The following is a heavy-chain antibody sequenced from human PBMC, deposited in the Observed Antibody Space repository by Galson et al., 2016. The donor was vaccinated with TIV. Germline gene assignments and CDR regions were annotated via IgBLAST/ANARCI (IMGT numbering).Heavy chain of an antibody. V-gene: IGHV5-10-1*01. D-gene: IGHD3-10*01. CDR3: ARSASAGSGWVDP. CDR1: GYIFTNYW. CDR2: IDSRDSYT. Sequence: QSGAEVKEPGESLNISCKGSGYIFTNYWITWVRQMPGKGLEWMGRIDSRDSYTNYSPTFEGHVTISTDKSISTAYLQRTSLKASDSAIYYCARSASAGSGWVDPWGQGTLVTVSS. J-gene: IGHJ5*02.